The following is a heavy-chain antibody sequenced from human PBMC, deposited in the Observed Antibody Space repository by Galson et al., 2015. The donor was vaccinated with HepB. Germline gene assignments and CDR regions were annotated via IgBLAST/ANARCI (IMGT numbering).Heavy chain of an antibody. CDR2: IDPSDSYT. CDR1: GYSFTSYW. D-gene: IGHD1-26*01. Sequence: QSGAEVKKPGESLRISCKGSGYSFTSYWISWVRQMPGKGLEWMGRIDPSDSYTNYSPSFQGHVTISADKSISTAYLQLSSLKASDTAMYYCARHGRWVATDDAFDIWGQRTMVTVSS. V-gene: IGHV5-10-1*01. CDR3: ARHGRWVATDDAFDI. J-gene: IGHJ3*02.